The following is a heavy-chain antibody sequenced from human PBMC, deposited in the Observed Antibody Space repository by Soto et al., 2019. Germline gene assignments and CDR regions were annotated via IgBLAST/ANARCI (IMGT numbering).Heavy chain of an antibody. V-gene: IGHV4-4*07. CDR2: IYTSGTT. J-gene: IGHJ4*02. CDR1: GGSISSYY. CDR3: ARDRSGYSYGGFDY. Sequence: PSETLSLTCTVSGGSISSYYWSWIRQPAGKGLEWIGRIYTSGTTNYNPSLKSRVTMSVDTSKNQFSLKLSSVTAADTAVYYCARDRSGYSYGGFDYWGQGTLVTVSS. D-gene: IGHD5-18*01.